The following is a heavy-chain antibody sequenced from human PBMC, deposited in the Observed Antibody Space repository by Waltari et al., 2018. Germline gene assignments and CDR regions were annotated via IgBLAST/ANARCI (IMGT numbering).Heavy chain of an antibody. D-gene: IGHD2-15*01. CDR1: GDSVSSAYW. V-gene: IGHV4-4*02. Sequence: QVQLQESGPGLVKPSGTLSLTCAVYGDSVSSAYWWSWVRQPPGNGLEWIGQIQGSGKTHYHPSLESRVTVSMDTSNNQFTLKVTSATAADTGVYYCARDRGRGLYLDSWGQGTQVTVSP. J-gene: IGHJ4*02. CDR3: ARDRGRGLYLDS. CDR2: IQGSGKT.